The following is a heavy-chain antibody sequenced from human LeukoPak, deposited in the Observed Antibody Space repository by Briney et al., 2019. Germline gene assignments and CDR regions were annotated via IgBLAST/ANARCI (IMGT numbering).Heavy chain of an antibody. V-gene: IGHV3-30-3*01. CDR3: ARDATSGSYYFPFDY. CDR2: ISYDGSNK. CDR1: GFTFSSYA. J-gene: IGHJ4*02. D-gene: IGHD1-26*01. Sequence: SGGSLRLSCAASGFTFSSYAMHWVRQAPGKGLEWVAVISYDGSNKYYADSVKGRFTISRDNSKNTLYLQMNSLRAEDTAVYYCARDATSGSYYFPFDYWGQGTLVTVSS.